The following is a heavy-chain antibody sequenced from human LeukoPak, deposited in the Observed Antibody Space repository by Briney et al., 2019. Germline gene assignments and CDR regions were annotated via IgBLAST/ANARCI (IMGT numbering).Heavy chain of an antibody. CDR2: IYYSGST. D-gene: IGHD5-24*01. CDR3: ARERRDGYKVYFDY. Sequence: SETLSLTCTVSGDSIASSSYYWGWIRQPPGKGLEWIGSIYYSGSTYYTPSLKSRVIISVDTSKNQFSLKLSSVTAADTAVYYCARERRDGYKVYFDYWGQGTLVTVSS. CDR1: GDSIASSSYY. V-gene: IGHV4-39*07. J-gene: IGHJ4*02.